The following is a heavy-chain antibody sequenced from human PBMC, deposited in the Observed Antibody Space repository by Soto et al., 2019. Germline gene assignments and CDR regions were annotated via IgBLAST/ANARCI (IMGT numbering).Heavy chain of an antibody. J-gene: IGHJ6*02. CDR3: VRQGIGPLHGLVDV. D-gene: IGHD3-10*01. V-gene: IGHV4-59*08. CDR2: VYNTGGT. CDR1: SGPTSSHN. Sequence: QVQLQQSGPGLVKPSETLSLTCTVSSGPTSSHNWGWIRQPPGRGLEWIGYVYNTGGTSYKPAQRRRVTISADTSMKNTSLTLSSVTPVYAAVYYCVRQGIGPLHGLVDVWGQGTTVSVSS.